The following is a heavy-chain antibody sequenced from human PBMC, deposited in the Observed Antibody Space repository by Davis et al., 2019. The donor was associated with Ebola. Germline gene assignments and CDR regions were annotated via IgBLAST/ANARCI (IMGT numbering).Heavy chain of an antibody. V-gene: IGHV1-69*06. CDR3: ARDLAYYDYYYYYGMDV. CDR1: GGTFSSYA. D-gene: IGHD3-10*01. J-gene: IGHJ6*02. Sequence: SVKVSCKASGGTFSSYAISWVRQAPGQGLEWMGGIIPIFGTANYAQKFQGRVTITADKSTSTAYMELSSLRSEDTAVYYCARDLAYYDYYYYYGMDVWGQGTTVTVSS. CDR2: IIPIFGTA.